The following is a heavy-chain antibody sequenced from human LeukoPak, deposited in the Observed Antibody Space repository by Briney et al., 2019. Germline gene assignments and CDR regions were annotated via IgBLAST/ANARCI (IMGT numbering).Heavy chain of an antibody. D-gene: IGHD6-19*01. V-gene: IGHV3-43*01. J-gene: IGHJ4*02. Sequence: GGSLRLSCAASGFNFDEYIMSWVRQAPGKGLEWVSLIYWDGGSTHYAESVKDRFTISKDTNTNSLYLQMDSLRTEDTAFYYCVKNNYRWTVAGPFDHWGQGSLVTVSS. CDR2: IYWDGGST. CDR1: GFNFDEYI. CDR3: VKNNYRWTVAGPFDH.